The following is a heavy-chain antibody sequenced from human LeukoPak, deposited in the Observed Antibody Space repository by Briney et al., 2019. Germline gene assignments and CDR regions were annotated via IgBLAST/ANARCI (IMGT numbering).Heavy chain of an antibody. CDR1: GFTFSDYY. J-gene: IGHJ4*02. CDR2: ISSSSSYT. D-gene: IGHD6-19*01. V-gene: IGHV3-11*06. CDR3: ARNRGWYRADY. Sequence: GGSLRLSCAASGFTFSDYYMSWIRQAPGKGLEWVSYISSSSSYTNYADSVKGRFTISRDNAKNSLSLQMNSLTAEDTAVYYCARNRGWYRADYWGQGTLVIVSS.